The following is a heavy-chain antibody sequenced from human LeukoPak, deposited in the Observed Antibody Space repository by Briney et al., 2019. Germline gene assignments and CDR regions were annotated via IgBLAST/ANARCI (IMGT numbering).Heavy chain of an antibody. CDR2: INPNSGVT. D-gene: IGHD3/OR15-3a*01. Sequence: ASGKVSSKASGYTFTASSFSSVGQAPGQGLEWMGWINPNSGVTSYAQHLQGRVTMTRETSVSTAYVVLSALTADDTVVYCCTRVDWNCNYSDDWGQGTLVTVSS. J-gene: IGHJ4*02. CDR1: GYTFTASS. V-gene: IGHV1-2*02. CDR3: TRVDWNCNYSDD.